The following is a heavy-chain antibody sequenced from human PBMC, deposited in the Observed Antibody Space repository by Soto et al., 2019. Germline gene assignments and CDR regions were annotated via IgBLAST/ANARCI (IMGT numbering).Heavy chain of an antibody. Sequence: TSETLSLTCAVSGGSISSGGYYWSWIRQPPGKGLEWIGEINHSGSTNYNPSLKSRVTISVDTSKNQFSLKLSSVTAADTAVYYCARGLSDIVVVVAANTRGTNFDYWGQGTLVTVSS. CDR3: ARGLSDIVVVVAANTRGTNFDY. D-gene: IGHD2-15*01. CDR1: GGSISSGGYY. V-gene: IGHV4-34*01. J-gene: IGHJ4*02. CDR2: INHSGST.